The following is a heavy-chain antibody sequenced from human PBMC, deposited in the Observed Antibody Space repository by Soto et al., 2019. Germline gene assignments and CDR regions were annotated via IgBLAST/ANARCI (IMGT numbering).Heavy chain of an antibody. CDR3: ALDPTYIRLSGGRFDS. CDR2: ISYDGSER. Sequence: QVQLVESGGDVVQPGRSLRLSCPASGFPFSAFTMHWVRQAPGKGLEWVAVISYDGSERYYGDSVKGRFTISRDNSMNTLLLQRNSLRTEDTAVYYCALDPTYIRLSGGRFDSWVRGTLVTVSS. V-gene: IGHV3-30-3*01. D-gene: IGHD1-1*01. J-gene: IGHJ4*02. CDR1: GFPFSAFT.